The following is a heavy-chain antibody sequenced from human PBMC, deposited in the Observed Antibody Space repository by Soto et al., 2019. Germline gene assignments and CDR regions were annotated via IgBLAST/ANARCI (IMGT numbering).Heavy chain of an antibody. CDR1: GYTFTSYG. CDR3: ARGIYYGTDA. J-gene: IGHJ6*02. Sequence: ASVKVSCKASGYTFTSYGISWVRQAPGQGLEWMGIIDPSGGSTTYAQNFQDRVTMTRDTSTSIVYMELSSLRSEDTAVYYCARGIYYGTDAWGQGTTVTVSS. CDR2: IDPSGGST. V-gene: IGHV1-46*01.